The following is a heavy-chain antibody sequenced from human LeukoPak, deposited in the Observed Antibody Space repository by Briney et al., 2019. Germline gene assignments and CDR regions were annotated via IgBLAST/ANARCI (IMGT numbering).Heavy chain of an antibody. CDR1: GFTFSSYG. J-gene: IGHJ6*02. V-gene: IGHV3-33*01. Sequence: PGGSLRLSCAASGFTFSSYGMHWVRQAPGKGLEWVAVIWYDGSNKYYADSVKGRFTISRDNSKNTLYLQMNSLRAEDTAVYYCARVLTTTETYYCYGMDVWGQGTTVTVSS. CDR2: IWYDGSNK. CDR3: ARVLTTTETYYCYGMDV. D-gene: IGHD3-9*01.